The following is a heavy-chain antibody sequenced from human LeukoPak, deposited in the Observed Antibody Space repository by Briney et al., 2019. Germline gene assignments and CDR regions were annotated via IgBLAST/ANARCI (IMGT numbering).Heavy chain of an antibody. J-gene: IGHJ4*02. CDR3: ARATTGGYYNC. CDR2: IYTTGST. D-gene: IGHD3-22*01. CDR1: GGSISSGTYY. Sequence: PSETLSLTCTVSGGSISSGTYYWTWIRQPAGKGLEWIGRIYTTGSTNYNPSLKSRVTMSTDTSKNQFSLKLSSVTAADTAVYYCARATTGGYYNCWGQGTLVTVSS. V-gene: IGHV4-61*02.